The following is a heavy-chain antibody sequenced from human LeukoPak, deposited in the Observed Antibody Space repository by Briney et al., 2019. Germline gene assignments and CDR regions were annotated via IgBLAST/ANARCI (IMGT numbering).Heavy chain of an antibody. CDR1: GFTFSSFG. CDR3: VKAGGYDSSGYYYYLDY. J-gene: IGHJ4*02. V-gene: IGHV3-30*18. CDR2: ISNDGRNK. Sequence: GGSLRLSCAASGFTFSSFGIHWVRQAPGKGLEWVASISNDGRNKYYVDSVEGRFTISRDNSRNTLYLQMNILRAEDTAVYYCVKAGGYDSSGYYYYLDYWGQGTLVTVSS. D-gene: IGHD3-22*01.